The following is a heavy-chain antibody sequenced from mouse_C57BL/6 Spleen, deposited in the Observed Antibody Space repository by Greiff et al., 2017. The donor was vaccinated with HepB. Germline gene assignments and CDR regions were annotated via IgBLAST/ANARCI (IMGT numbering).Heavy chain of an antibody. CDR1: GYTFTDYY. CDR3: ARDFDYGSSYDWYFDV. Sequence: EVQLQQSGPVLVKPGASVKMSCKASGYTFTDYYMNWVKQSHGKSLEWIGVINPYNGGTSYNQKFKCKATLTVDKSSSTAYMELNSLTSEDSAVYYCARDFDYGSSYDWYFDVWGTGTTVTVSS. D-gene: IGHD1-1*01. J-gene: IGHJ1*03. CDR2: INPYNGGT. V-gene: IGHV1-19*01.